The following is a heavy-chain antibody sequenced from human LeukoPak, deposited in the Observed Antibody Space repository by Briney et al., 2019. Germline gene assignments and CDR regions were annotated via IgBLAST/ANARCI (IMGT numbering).Heavy chain of an antibody. CDR2: INPSSGGT. V-gene: IGHV1-2*02. CDR3: AREDASAFDI. J-gene: IGHJ3*02. Sequence: ASVKVSCKASGDSFTVYYMHWVRQVPGQGLEWMGWINPSSGGTKFAQKLEGRVTMTRDTSISTAYMELSRLRSDDTAVYYCAREDASAFDIWGQGTMVTVSS. CDR1: GDSFTVYY.